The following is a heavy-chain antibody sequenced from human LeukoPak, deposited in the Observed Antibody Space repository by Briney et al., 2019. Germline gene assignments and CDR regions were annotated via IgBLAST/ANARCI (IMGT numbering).Heavy chain of an antibody. CDR3: ARDEGYSSGWSDY. CDR2: IYYSGST. D-gene: IGHD6-19*01. Sequence: SETLSLTCTVSGGSISSSSYYWGWIRQPPGKGLEWIGSIYYSGSTYYNPSLKSRVTISVDTSKNQFSLKLSSVTAADTAVYYCARDEGYSSGWSDYWGQGTLVTVSP. J-gene: IGHJ4*02. CDR1: GGSISSSSYY. V-gene: IGHV4-39*07.